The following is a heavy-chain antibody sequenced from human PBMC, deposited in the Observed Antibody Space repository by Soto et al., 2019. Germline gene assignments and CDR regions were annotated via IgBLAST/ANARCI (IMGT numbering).Heavy chain of an antibody. D-gene: IGHD6-13*01. J-gene: IGHJ4*02. V-gene: IGHV6-1*01. CDR1: GDSVSSNSAG. CDR2: TYYRSKWYY. Sequence: PSQTLSLTCVITGDSVSSNSAGWSWVRQSPSRGLEWLGRTYYRSKWYYEYAVSVRGRITINPDTSKNQYSLQLNSVTPEDTAVYYCARTEGYSSSWYGFWGQGTLVTVSS. CDR3: ARTEGYSSSWYGF.